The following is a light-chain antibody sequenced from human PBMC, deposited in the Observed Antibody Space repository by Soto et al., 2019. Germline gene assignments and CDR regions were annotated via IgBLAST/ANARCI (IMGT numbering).Light chain of an antibody. J-gene: IGKJ1*01. CDR3: QQYNYWTPWT. CDR1: QSVSSN. Sequence: EIVMTQSPATLSVSPGERATLSCRASQSVSSNLAWYQQKPGQAPRLLIYGASTRATGIPARFSGSGSGTEFTLTISRLQSEDFEVYYCQQYNYWTPWTFGQGTKVDIK. V-gene: IGKV3-15*01. CDR2: GAS.